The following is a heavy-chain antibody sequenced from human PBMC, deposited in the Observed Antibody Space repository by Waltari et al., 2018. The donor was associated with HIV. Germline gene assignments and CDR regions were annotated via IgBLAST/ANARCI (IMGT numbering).Heavy chain of an antibody. V-gene: IGHV1-69*06. CDR2: A. D-gene: IGHD3-3*01. J-gene: IGHJ3*02. Sequence: ANYAQKFQGRVTITADKSTSTAYMELSSLRSEDTAVYYCARTTLTDFWSGLDAFDIWGQGTMVTVSS. CDR3: ARTTLTDFWSGLDAFDI.